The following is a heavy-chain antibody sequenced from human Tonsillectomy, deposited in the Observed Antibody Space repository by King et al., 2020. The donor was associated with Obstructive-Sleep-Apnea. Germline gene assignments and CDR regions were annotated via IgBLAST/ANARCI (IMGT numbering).Heavy chain of an antibody. D-gene: IGHD4/OR15-4a*01. CDR2: MYYSGNT. J-gene: IGHJ4*02. CDR1: GGSISNYY. Sequence: QLQESGPGLVKPSETLSLTCTVSGGSISNYYWSWIRQPPGKGLEWIGYMYYSGNTNFNPSLKSRVTISADTSKIQFSLRLSSGTAADTAVYYCARHRGVEDYGGYGDYFDYWGQGTLVTVSS. CDR3: ARHRGVEDYGGYGDYFDY. V-gene: IGHV4-59*08.